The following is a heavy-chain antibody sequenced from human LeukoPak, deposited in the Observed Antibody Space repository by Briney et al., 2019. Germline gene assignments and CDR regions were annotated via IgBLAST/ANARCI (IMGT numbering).Heavy chain of an antibody. Sequence: SVKVSCKASGGTFSSYAINWVRQAPGQGLEWMGTFIPIPGIANYAQKFQGRVTITADKSASTAYMELSSLRSEDTAVYYCARSMVTREYWGQGTLVTVSS. CDR3: ARSMVTREY. CDR2: FIPIPGIA. D-gene: IGHD4-17*01. J-gene: IGHJ4*02. CDR1: GGTFSSYA. V-gene: IGHV1-69*04.